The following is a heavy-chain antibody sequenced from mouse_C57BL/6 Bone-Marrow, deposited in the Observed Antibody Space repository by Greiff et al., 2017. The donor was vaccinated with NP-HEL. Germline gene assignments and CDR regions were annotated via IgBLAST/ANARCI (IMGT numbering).Heavy chain of an antibody. J-gene: IGHJ2*01. D-gene: IGHD1-1*02. Sequence: QVQLQQSGAELAKPGASVKLSCKASGYTFTSYWMHWVKQRPGQGLEWIGYINPSSGYTKYNQKFKDKAKLTADKSSSTAYMQLSSLTYEDSAVYYCAREEALWPRDYWGQGTTLTVSS. CDR2: INPSSGYT. V-gene: IGHV1-7*01. CDR1: GYTFTSYW. CDR3: AREEALWPRDY.